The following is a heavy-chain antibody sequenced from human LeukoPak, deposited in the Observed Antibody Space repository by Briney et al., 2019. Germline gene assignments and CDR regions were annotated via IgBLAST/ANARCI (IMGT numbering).Heavy chain of an antibody. CDR3: ARRGKSNSSNRFDY. Sequence: PSETLSLTCTVSGGSISSSNYYWTWIRQPPGKGLQWVGSIYYSGSTYYNPSLRSRVTITVDTSKNHFSLKLSSVTAADTAVYYCARRGKSNSSNRFDYWGQGTLVTVCS. CDR1: GGSISSSNYY. J-gene: IGHJ4*02. V-gene: IGHV4-39*02. CDR2: IYYSGST. D-gene: IGHD4-23*01.